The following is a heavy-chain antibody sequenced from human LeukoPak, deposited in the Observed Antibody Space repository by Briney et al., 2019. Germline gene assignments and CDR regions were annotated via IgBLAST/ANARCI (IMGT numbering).Heavy chain of an antibody. CDR3: ARPAGAVPDEY. J-gene: IGHJ4*02. D-gene: IGHD6-19*01. Sequence: GGSLRLSCAASGFTFSSFAIHWVRQAPGKGLEWVAVISYDGSNKYYADSVKGRFTISRDNAKNTLYLQMNSLRAEDTAVYYCARPAGAVPDEYWGQGILVTVSS. V-gene: IGHV3-30*04. CDR1: GFTFSSFA. CDR2: ISYDGSNK.